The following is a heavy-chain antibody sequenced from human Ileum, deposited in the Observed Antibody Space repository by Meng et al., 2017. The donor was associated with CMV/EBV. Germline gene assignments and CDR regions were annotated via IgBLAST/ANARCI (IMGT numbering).Heavy chain of an antibody. Sequence: GESLKISCAASGFTFNYYMSWIRQAPGKGLEWISYISRDSTAIFYADSVRGRFTISRDNAKNSLFLQMCSLRAEDTAVYYCAREWTGGSFDHWGQGTPVTVSS. J-gene: IGHJ4*02. V-gene: IGHV3-11*04. CDR3: AREWTGGSFDH. CDR2: ISRDSTAI. D-gene: IGHD3/OR15-3a*01. CDR1: GFTFNYY.